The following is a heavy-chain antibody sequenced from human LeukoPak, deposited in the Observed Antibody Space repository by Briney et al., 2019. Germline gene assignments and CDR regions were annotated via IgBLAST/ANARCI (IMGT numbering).Heavy chain of an antibody. J-gene: IGHJ6*02. D-gene: IGHD2-21*02. CDR3: ARSGGCGADCYALDV. V-gene: IGHV3-33*01. CDR1: GFTFSTHG. Sequence: GGSLRLSCAASGFTFSTHGMHWVRQAPGKGLEWVAVIWFDGSNQYYADSVKGRFTISRDNSKNTMYLQMNGLRAEDTALYYCARSGGCGADCYALDVWGQGTTVTVSS. CDR2: IWFDGSNQ.